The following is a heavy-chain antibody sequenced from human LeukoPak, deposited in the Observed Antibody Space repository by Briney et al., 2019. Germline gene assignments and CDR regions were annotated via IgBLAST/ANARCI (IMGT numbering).Heavy chain of an antibody. J-gene: IGHJ3*02. Sequence: AGSLILSCAASGVSVNRNYMSWLRQAPGQGLEWVSVIYYGDTTYYGDCVNGRFTISRDNYNNAVNLQMNNLRAEDTAVYYGESDRGDASDIWGRGTMVTVSS. V-gene: IGHV3-66*01. CDR1: GVSVNRNY. CDR2: IYYGDTT. CDR3: ESDRGDASDI. D-gene: IGHD3-10*01.